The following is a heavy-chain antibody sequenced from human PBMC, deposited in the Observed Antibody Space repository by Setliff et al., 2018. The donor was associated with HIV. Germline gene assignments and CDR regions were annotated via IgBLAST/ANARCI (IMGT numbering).Heavy chain of an antibody. V-gene: IGHV4-34*01. Sequence: ETLSLTCAVYGGSFSGYYWSWIRQPPGKGLEWIGEINHSGSTNYNPSLKSRVTISVDTSKNQFSLKLTSVTAADTAVYYCARGRLYGVVDYWGQGALVTVSS. CDR1: GGSFSGYY. CDR3: ARGRLYGVVDY. D-gene: IGHD3-10*01. J-gene: IGHJ4*02. CDR2: INHSGST.